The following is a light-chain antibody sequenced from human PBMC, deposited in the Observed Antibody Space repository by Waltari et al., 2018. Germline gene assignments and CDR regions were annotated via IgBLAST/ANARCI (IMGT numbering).Light chain of an antibody. Sequence: SYDLIQSPSVSVSPGQTATFTCSGDELEKKYVCWYQQKPGQSPVLVIYEDVRRPSEIPQRFSGSNSGNTATLTISGTQPMDEADYYCQAWDSGVAGVFGTGTKVTVL. CDR1: ELEKKY. V-gene: IGLV3-1*01. J-gene: IGLJ1*01. CDR3: QAWDSGVAGV. CDR2: EDV.